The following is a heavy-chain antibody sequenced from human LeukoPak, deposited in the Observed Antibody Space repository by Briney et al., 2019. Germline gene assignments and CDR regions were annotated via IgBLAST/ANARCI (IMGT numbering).Heavy chain of an antibody. D-gene: IGHD1-26*01. V-gene: IGHV3-23*01. Sequence: ETLSLTCAVYGGSFSGYYWSWIRQPPGKGLEWVSAISGSGGSTYYADSVKGRFTISRDNSKNTLYLQMNSLRAKDTAVYYCAKSGELVGWFDPWGQGTLVTVSS. CDR2: ISGSGGST. CDR3: AKSGELVGWFDP. CDR1: GGSFSGYY. J-gene: IGHJ5*02.